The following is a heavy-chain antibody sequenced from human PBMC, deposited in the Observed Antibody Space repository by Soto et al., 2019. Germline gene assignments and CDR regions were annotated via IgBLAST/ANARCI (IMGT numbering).Heavy chain of an antibody. CDR2: ISPNNGTT. Sequence: ASVKVSCKASGSSFTGYSIHWVRQAPGQGLEWMGWISPNNGTTNYAQKLQGRVTMTRDTSTSTAYMELRSLKSDDTAVYYCARAPGPWGQGTLVTVSS. V-gene: IGHV1-2*02. J-gene: IGHJ5*02. CDR3: ARAPGP. CDR1: GSSFTGYS.